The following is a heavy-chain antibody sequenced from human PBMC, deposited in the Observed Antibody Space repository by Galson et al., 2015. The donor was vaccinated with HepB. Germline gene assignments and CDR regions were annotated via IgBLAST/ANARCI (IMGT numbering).Heavy chain of an antibody. V-gene: IGHV2-5*02. CDR1: GFSLNDNAVG. J-gene: IGHJ4*02. CDR3: AHTAGWLPDY. D-gene: IGHD5-24*01. CDR2: IYWDDVR. Sequence: PALVKPTQTLTLTCTFSGFSLNDNAVGVAWIRQPPGKALEWLALIYWDDVRHYNPSLNNRLAIIKDSSKNQVVLTLSDIDPVDTATYYCAHTAGWLPDYWGQGTLVTVST.